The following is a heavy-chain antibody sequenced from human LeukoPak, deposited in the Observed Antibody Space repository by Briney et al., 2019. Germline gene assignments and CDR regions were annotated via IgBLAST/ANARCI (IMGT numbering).Heavy chain of an antibody. D-gene: IGHD6-13*01. CDR2: ISPYSGST. CDR3: ARALREYSSSWFSDF. V-gene: IGHV1-18*01. Sequence: ASVKVSCRASGYTFRSYGISWVGQAPGQGLEGMGWISPYSGSTNYAQKFQGRVTMTTDTSTSTAYMELRSLRSDDTAVYFCARALREYSSSWFSDFWGQGTLVTVSS. J-gene: IGHJ4*02. CDR1: GYTFRSYG.